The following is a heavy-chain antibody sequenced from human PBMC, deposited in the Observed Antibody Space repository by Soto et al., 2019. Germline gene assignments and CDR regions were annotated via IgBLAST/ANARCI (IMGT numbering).Heavy chain of an antibody. V-gene: IGHV3-48*03. D-gene: IGHD3-22*01. CDR3: AKDYYDSSSYEYPIGFFDY. CDR1: EFTFSSYE. J-gene: IGHJ4*02. CDR2: ISSSGSTI. Sequence: GVSLRLSCADSEFTFSSYEMNWVRQAPGKGLEWVSYISSSGSTIYYADSVKGRFTISRDNAKNSLYLQMNSLRVEDTAVYYCAKDYYDSSSYEYPIGFFDYWGQGTL.